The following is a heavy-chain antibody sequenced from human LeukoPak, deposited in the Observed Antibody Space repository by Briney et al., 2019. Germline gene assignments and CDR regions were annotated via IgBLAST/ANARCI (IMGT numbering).Heavy chain of an antibody. CDR1: GYRFTTYW. D-gene: IGHD6-13*01. V-gene: IGHV5-10-1*01. J-gene: IGHJ4*02. CDR3: ARHYRGSSSWFFAEIDY. CDR2: IDPSDSYT. Sequence: GEPLKISCKGSGYRFTTYWISWVRQMPGKGLEWMGRIDPSDSYTNYSPSFQGHVTISADKSISTAYLQWSSLRASDTAMYYWARHYRGSSSWFFAEIDYWGQGTLVTVSS.